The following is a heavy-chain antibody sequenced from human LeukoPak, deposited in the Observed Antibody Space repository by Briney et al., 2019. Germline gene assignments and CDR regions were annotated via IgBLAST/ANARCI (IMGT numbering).Heavy chain of an antibody. J-gene: IGHJ4*02. CDR1: GFTFSSYS. CDR2: ISSSSSTI. V-gene: IGHV3-48*01. D-gene: IGHD3-9*01. Sequence: PGGSLRLSCAASGFTFSSYSMNWVRQAPGKGLEWVSYISSSSSTIYYADSVKGRFTISRDNAKSSLYLQMNSLRAEDTAVYYCAKVRYFDWLYLFDYWGQGTLVTVSS. CDR3: AKVRYFDWLYLFDY.